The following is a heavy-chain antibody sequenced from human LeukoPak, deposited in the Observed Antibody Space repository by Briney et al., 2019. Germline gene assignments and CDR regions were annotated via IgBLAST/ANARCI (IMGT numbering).Heavy chain of an antibody. CDR3: ARAYCSGGSCYRFDP. V-gene: IGHV1-69*01. CDR2: IIPIFGTA. Sequence: SVTVSCKASGGTFSSYAISWVRQAPGQGLEWMGGIIPIFGTANYAQKFQGRVTITADESTSTAYMELSSLRSEDTAVYYCARAYCSGGSCYRFDPWGQGTLVTVSS. J-gene: IGHJ5*02. D-gene: IGHD2-15*01. CDR1: GGTFSSYA.